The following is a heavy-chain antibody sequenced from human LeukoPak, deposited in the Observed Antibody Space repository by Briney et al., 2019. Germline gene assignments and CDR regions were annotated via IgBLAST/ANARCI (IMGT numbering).Heavy chain of an antibody. Sequence: GGSLRLSCAASGFTFSSYEMNWVRQAPGKGLEWVANIKQDGSEKYYVDSVKGRFTISRDNAKNSLYLQMNSLRAEDTAVYYCARPFPYNWKGARYYYMDVWGKGTTVTVSS. CDR2: IKQDGSEK. CDR3: ARPFPYNWKGARYYYMDV. D-gene: IGHD1-20*01. V-gene: IGHV3-7*01. CDR1: GFTFSSYE. J-gene: IGHJ6*03.